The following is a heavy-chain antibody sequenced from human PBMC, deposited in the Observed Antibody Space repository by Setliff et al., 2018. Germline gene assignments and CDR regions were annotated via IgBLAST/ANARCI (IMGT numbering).Heavy chain of an antibody. J-gene: IGHJ4*02. Sequence: GGSLRLSCEASGFTFSGYSMNWVRQAPGKGLEWVAFIRYDGSNKYYADSVKGRFTISRDNSKNTLYLQMNSLRAEDTAVYYCAKDPRDTYYNFGYWGQGTLVTVSS. CDR2: IRYDGSNK. V-gene: IGHV3-30*02. CDR1: GFTFSGYS. D-gene: IGHD3-3*01. CDR3: AKDPRDTYYNFGY.